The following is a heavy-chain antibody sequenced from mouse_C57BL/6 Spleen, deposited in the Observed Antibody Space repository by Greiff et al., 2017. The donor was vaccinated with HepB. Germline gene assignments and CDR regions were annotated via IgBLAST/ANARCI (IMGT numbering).Heavy chain of an antibody. V-gene: IGHV14-4*01. CDR2: IDPENGDT. Sequence: EVQGVESGAELVRPGASVKLSCTASGFNIKDDYMHWVKQRPEQGLEWIGWIDPENGDTEYASKFQGKATITADTSSNTAYLQLSSLTSEDTAVYYCTTTALFDYWGQGTTLTVSS. CDR1: GFNIKDDY. D-gene: IGHD1-2*01. CDR3: TTTALFDY. J-gene: IGHJ2*01.